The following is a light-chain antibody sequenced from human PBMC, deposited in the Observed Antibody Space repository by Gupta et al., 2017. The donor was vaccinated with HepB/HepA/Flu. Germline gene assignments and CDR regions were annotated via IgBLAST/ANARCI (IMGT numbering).Light chain of an antibody. CDR2: WAS. Sequence: DIVMTQFPDSLAVSLGERATINCRSSQNVLFSSNNKNYLAWYQQKPGQPPRLLIYWASTRESGVPDRFSGSGSGTEFTLTISSLQTEDVAVYYCQQDDGSPQTFGQGTKVEIK. V-gene: IGKV4-1*01. CDR1: QNVLFSSNNKNY. J-gene: IGKJ1*01. CDR3: QQDDGSPQT.